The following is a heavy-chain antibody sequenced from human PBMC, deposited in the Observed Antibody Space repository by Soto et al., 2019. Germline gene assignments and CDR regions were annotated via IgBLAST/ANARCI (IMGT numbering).Heavy chain of an antibody. D-gene: IGHD6-13*01. CDR3: ARTEASSWSFFYYGMDV. CDR1: GGPIGSYY. Sequence: QVQLQESGPGLVKPSETLSLTCNVSGGPIGSYYWSWIRQSPGKGLEWIGCVYYSDSTNYNPSLKSRVTISLDRSKNQFSLRLSSVTAADTAVYYCARTEASSWSFFYYGMDVWGQGTAVAVSS. J-gene: IGHJ6*02. CDR2: VYYSDST. V-gene: IGHV4-59*01.